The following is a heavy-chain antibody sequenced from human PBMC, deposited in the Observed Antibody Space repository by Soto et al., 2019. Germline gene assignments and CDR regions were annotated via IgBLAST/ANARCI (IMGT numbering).Heavy chain of an antibody. Sequence: GGSLRLSCAASGFTFSSYGMHWVRQAPGKGLEWVAVISYDGSNKYYADSAKGRFTISRDNSKNTLYLQMNSLRAEDTAVYYCAKDGNRWLHPVWYFDYWGQGTLVTVSS. V-gene: IGHV3-30*18. CDR3: AKDGNRWLHPVWYFDY. CDR1: GFTFSSYG. J-gene: IGHJ4*02. CDR2: ISYDGSNK. D-gene: IGHD1-1*01.